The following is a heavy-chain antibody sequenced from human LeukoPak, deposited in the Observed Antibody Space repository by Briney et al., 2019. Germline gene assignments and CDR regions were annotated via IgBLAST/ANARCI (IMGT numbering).Heavy chain of an antibody. CDR1: GFSVSSNY. D-gene: IGHD5-24*01. J-gene: IGHJ4*02. Sequence: GGSLRLSCAASGFSVSSNYMNWVRQAPGKGLEWVSAISGSGGSTYYADSVKGRFTISRDNSKNTLYLQMNSLRAEDTAVYYCAKSGYNRFDYWGQGTLVTVSS. CDR3: AKSGYNRFDY. V-gene: IGHV3-23*01. CDR2: ISGSGGST.